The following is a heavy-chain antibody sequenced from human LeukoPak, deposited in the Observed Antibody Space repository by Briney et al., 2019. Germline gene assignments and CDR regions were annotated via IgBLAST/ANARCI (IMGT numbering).Heavy chain of an antibody. V-gene: IGHV3-30*03. D-gene: IGHD1-26*01. J-gene: IGHJ6*02. CDR2: ISYDGSNK. CDR1: GFTFSSYG. Sequence: PGGPLRLSCAASGFTFSSYGMHWVRQAPGKGLEWVAVISYDGSNKYYADSVKGRFTISRDNSKNTLYLQMNSLRAEDTAVYYCARDLGGSYKYYYYGMDVWGQGTTVTVSS. CDR3: ARDLGGSYKYYYYGMDV.